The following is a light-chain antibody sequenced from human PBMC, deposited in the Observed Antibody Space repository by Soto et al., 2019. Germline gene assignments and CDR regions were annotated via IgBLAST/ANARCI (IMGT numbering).Light chain of an antibody. J-gene: IGKJ1*01. V-gene: IGKV1-39*01. CDR2: AAS. CDR1: QSISSY. Sequence: DIQMTQSPSSLSASVGDRVTITCRASQSISSYLNWYQQKPGKAPKLLIYAASSLQSGVPSRFSGSGSGTDFTLTISSLQVEDFATYYCQQSHSTRWTFGQGTRVDIK. CDR3: QQSHSTRWT.